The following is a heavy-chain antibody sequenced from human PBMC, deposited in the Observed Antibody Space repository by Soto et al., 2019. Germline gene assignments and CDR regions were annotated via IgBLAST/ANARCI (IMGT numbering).Heavy chain of an antibody. CDR1: GGSFSGYY. CDR3: ARGDYYGSRGMDV. J-gene: IGHJ6*02. V-gene: IGHV4-34*01. CDR2: INHSGST. Sequence: QVQLQQWGAGLLKPSETLSLTCAVYGGSFSGYYWSWIRQPPGKGLEWIGEINHSGSTNYNPSLKGRVXXSXDXXKNQFSLKLSSVTAADAAGYYCARGDYYGSRGMDVWGQGTTVTVSS. D-gene: IGHD3-10*01.